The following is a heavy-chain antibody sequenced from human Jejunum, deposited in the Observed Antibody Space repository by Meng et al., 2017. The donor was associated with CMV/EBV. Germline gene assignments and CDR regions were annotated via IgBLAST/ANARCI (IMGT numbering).Heavy chain of an antibody. CDR2: INFGGSNT. Sequence: SRGLSCAASGLTFSGHWMHWVRQLPGKGLEWVSGINFGGSNTFYADSVKGRFTISRDNANNMLYLQMNSLSAEDTAVYYCEEFEVGWGQGTLVTVSS. V-gene: IGHV3-74*01. CDR3: EEFEVG. J-gene: IGHJ4*02. D-gene: IGHD1-26*01. CDR1: GLTFSGHW.